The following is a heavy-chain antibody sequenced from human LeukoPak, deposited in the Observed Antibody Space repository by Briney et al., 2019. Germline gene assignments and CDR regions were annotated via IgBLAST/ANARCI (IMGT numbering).Heavy chain of an antibody. CDR1: GFTVSSNY. V-gene: IGHV3-53*01. J-gene: IGHJ6*02. D-gene: IGHD5-18*01. CDR3: ARAGYSYGPEYYYYYYGMDV. Sequence: PGGSLRLSCAASGFTVSSNYMSWVRQAPGKGLEWVSVIYSDGSTDYADSAKGRFTISRDNSKNKLYLQMNSLRAEDTAVYYCARAGYSYGPEYYYYYYGMDVWGQGTTVTVSS. CDR2: IYSDGST.